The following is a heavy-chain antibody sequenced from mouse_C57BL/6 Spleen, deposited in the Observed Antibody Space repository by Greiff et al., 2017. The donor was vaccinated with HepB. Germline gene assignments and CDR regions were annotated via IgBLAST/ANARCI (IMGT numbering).Heavy chain of an antibody. CDR3: ARHYYLYYFDY. CDR1: VYTFTDYY. Sequence: VPLQQSGPELVKPGASVKISCKASVYTFTDYYINWVKQRPGQGLEWIGWIYPGSGNTKYNEKFKGKATLTVDTSSSTAYMQHSSLTSEDCAVYFCARHYYLYYFDYWGQGTTRPVSS. J-gene: IGHJ2*01. D-gene: IGHD1-2*01. CDR2: IYPGSGNT. V-gene: IGHV1-84*01.